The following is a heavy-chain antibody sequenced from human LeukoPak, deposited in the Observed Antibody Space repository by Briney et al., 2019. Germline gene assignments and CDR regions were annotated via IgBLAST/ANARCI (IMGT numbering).Heavy chain of an antibody. D-gene: IGHD6-13*01. V-gene: IGHV3-53*01. Sequence: GGSLRLSCAASGFTVSSNYMRWVRQAPGKGLEWVSVIYSGGSTYYADSVKGRFTISRDNSKNTLYLQMNSLRAEDTAVYYCAREPAAGTAWHYYYYYYMDVWGKGTTVTVSS. J-gene: IGHJ6*03. CDR1: GFTVSSNY. CDR3: AREPAAGTAWHYYYYYYMDV. CDR2: IYSGGST.